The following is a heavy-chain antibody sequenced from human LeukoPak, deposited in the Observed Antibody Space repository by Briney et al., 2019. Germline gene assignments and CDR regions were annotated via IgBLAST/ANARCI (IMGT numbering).Heavy chain of an antibody. J-gene: IGHJ6*02. CDR3: ARGRLRDDSGGYSPNRFXSYXMDV. D-gene: IGHD3-22*01. Sequence: SETLSLTCAVFGGSFSGYYWNWIRQSPGKGLEWIGEIHHSGSTNYNPSLKSRVTISIDTSKNQFSLRLSSVTAADTAVYYCARGRLRDDSGGYSPNRFXSYXMDVWGQGTTVTVSS. CDR2: IHHSGST. V-gene: IGHV4-34*01. CDR1: GGSFSGYY.